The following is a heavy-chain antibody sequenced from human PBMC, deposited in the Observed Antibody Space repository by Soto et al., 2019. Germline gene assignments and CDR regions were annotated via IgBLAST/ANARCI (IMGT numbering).Heavy chain of an antibody. J-gene: IGHJ5*02. CDR2: IYYSGST. CDR1: GGSISSSSYY. CDR3: ARHAGSSWKWFDP. D-gene: IGHD6-13*01. V-gene: IGHV4-39*01. Sequence: QLQLQESGPGLVKPSETLSLTCTVSGGSISSSSYYWGWIRQPPGKGLEWIGSIYYSGSTYYNPSLKSRGDISVDTSKNQFSLKLSSVTAADTAVYYCARHAGSSWKWFDPWGQGTLVTVSS.